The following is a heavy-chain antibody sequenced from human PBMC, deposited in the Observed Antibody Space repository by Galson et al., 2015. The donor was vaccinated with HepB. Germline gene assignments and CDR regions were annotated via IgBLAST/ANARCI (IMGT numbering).Heavy chain of an antibody. Sequence: SLRLSCAASGFTFSSYAMHWVRQAPGKGLEWVAVISYDGSNKYYADSVKGRFTISRDNSKNTLYLQMNSLRAEDTAVYYCARRSGGLAFDIWGQGTMVTASS. V-gene: IGHV3-30-3*01. CDR3: ARRSGGLAFDI. CDR1: GFTFSSYA. CDR2: ISYDGSNK. J-gene: IGHJ3*02. D-gene: IGHD6-19*01.